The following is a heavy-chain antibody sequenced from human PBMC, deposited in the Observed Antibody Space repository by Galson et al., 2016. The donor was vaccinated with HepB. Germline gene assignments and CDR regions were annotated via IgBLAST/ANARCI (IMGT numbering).Heavy chain of an antibody. CDR2: IIPISGAG. J-gene: IGHJ6*02. CDR3: AMAVGYFYGMDV. D-gene: IGHD6-19*01. CDR1: GATFSSYA. V-gene: IGHV1-69*13. Sequence: SVKVSCKASGATFSSYAISWVRQAPGQGLEWMGRIIPISGAGNYAQKFQGRVSITADESTSTAYMELRSLRSEDTAIYYCAMAVGYFYGMDVWGQGTTVTVSS.